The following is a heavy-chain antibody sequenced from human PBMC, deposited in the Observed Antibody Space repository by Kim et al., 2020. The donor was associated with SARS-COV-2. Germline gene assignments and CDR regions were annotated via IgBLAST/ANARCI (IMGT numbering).Heavy chain of an antibody. CDR1: GGSISSSSYY. CDR2: IYYSGST. V-gene: IGHV4-39*01. Sequence: SETLSLTCTVSGGSISSSSYYWGWIRQPPGKGLEWIGSIYYSGSTYYNPSLKSRVTISVDTSKNQFSLKLNSVTAADTAVYYCARSLGAGPSTIFGVVIIPAAFDTWGQGTMVTVSS. D-gene: IGHD3-3*01. J-gene: IGHJ3*02. CDR3: ARSLGAGPSTIFGVVIIPAAFDT.